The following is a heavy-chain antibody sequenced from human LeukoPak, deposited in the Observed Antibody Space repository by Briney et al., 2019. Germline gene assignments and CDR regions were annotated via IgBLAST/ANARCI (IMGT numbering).Heavy chain of an antibody. CDR1: GYTFTGYY. J-gene: IGHJ3*02. V-gene: IGHV1-2*02. D-gene: IGHD1-26*01. Sequence: GASVKVSCKASGYTFTGYYMHWVRQAPGQGLEWMGWINPNSGGTSYAQKFQGRVTMTRDTSISTAYMELSRLRSDDTAVYYCARDGFIVGAIFVIWGQGTMVTVSS. CDR2: INPNSGGT. CDR3: ARDGFIVGAIFVI.